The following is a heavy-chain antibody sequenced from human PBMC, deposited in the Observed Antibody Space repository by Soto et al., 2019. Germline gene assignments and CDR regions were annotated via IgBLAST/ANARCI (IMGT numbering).Heavy chain of an antibody. CDR3: AKDNIAAPIDY. D-gene: IGHD6-13*01. CDR2: ISSSTSYI. V-gene: IGHV3-21*04. J-gene: IGHJ4*02. Sequence: GGSLRLSCEASGFTFNSFGMHWVRQAPGKGLEWVSSISSSTSYIYYADSVKGRFTISRDNSKNSLYLQMNSLRAEDTAVYYCAKDNIAAPIDYWGQGTLVTVSS. CDR1: GFTFNSFG.